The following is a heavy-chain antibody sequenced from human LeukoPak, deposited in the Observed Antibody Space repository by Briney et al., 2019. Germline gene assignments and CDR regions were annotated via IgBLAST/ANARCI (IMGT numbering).Heavy chain of an antibody. CDR1: GYTFTGYY. J-gene: IGHJ6*03. Sequence: ASVKVSCKASGYTFTGYYMHWVRQAPGQGLEWMGWINPNSGGTNYAQKFQGRVTMTRDTSISTAYMELSRLRSDDTAVYYCARGASGYSGYDYYYYYMDVWGKGTTVTISS. CDR2: INPNSGGT. CDR3: ARGASGYSGYDYYYYYMDV. D-gene: IGHD5-12*01. V-gene: IGHV1-2*02.